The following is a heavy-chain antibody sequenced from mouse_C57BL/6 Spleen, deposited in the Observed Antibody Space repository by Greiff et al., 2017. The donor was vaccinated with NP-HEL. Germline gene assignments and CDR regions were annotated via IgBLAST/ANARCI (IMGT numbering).Heavy chain of an antibody. CDR2: INPNNGGT. V-gene: IGHV1-18*01. Sequence: VQLQQSGPELVKPGASVKIPCKASGYTFTDYNMDWVKQSHGKSLEWIGDINPNNGGTIYNQKFKGKATLTVDKSSSTAYMELRSLTSEDTAVYYCAMVTTFGYYAMDYWGQGTSVTVSS. J-gene: IGHJ4*01. D-gene: IGHD2-2*01. CDR3: AMVTTFGYYAMDY. CDR1: GYTFTDYN.